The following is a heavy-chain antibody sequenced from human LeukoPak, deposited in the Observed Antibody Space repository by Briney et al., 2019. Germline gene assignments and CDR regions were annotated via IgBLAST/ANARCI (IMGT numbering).Heavy chain of an antibody. Sequence: SETLSLTCTVSGGSISSSSYYWGWIRQSPGKGLEWIGSIYYSGSTYYNPSLKSRVTISVDTSKNQFSLKLSSVTAADTAVYYCARRYDFWSGYFYYFDYWGQGTLVTVSS. CDR2: IYYSGST. CDR3: ARRYDFWSGYFYYFDY. CDR1: GGSISSSSYY. D-gene: IGHD3-3*01. J-gene: IGHJ4*02. V-gene: IGHV4-39*01.